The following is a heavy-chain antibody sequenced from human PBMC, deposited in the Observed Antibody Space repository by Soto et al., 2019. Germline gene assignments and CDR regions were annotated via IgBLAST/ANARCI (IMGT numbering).Heavy chain of an antibody. J-gene: IGHJ4*02. Sequence: QVQLQESGPGLVKPSQTLSLTCTVSGASISSDNYYWGWVRQPPGKGLEWVGYIYYSGSIYYSQSLKSRSAISMDTSKNQLSLRVTSVTAADTAVYYCARLFWSGYAFDYWGQGTLVTVSS. CDR2: IYYSGSI. V-gene: IGHV4-31*03. CDR3: ARLFWSGYAFDY. D-gene: IGHD3-3*01. CDR1: GASISSDNYY.